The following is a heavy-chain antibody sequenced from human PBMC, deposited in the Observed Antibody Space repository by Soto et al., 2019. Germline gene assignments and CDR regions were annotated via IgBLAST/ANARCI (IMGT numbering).Heavy chain of an antibody. CDR2: VNPNSGGT. V-gene: IGHV1-2*04. J-gene: IGHJ3*02. CDR1: GYTFTGYY. D-gene: IGHD3-3*01. Sequence: AASVKVSCKASGYTFTGYYMHWVRQAPGQGLEWMGWVNPNSGGTNYAQKFQGWVTMTRDTPISTAYMELSRLRSDDTAVYYCARGRYGFLERSPDAFDIWGQGTMVTVSS. CDR3: ARGRYGFLERSPDAFDI.